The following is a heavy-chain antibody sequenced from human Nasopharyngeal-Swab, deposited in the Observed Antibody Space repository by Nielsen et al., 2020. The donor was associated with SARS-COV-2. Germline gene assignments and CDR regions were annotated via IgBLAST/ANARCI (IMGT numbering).Heavy chain of an antibody. Sequence: GESLKISCAASGFTFSSYAMHWVRQAPGKGLEWVAVISYDGSNKYYADSVKGRFTISRDNSENTLYLQMNSLRAEDTAVYYCARGSPPRGYSYGYSYWGQGTLVTVSS. J-gene: IGHJ4*02. CDR3: ARGSPPRGYSYGYSY. D-gene: IGHD5-18*01. CDR1: GFTFSSYA. V-gene: IGHV3-30-3*01. CDR2: ISYDGSNK.